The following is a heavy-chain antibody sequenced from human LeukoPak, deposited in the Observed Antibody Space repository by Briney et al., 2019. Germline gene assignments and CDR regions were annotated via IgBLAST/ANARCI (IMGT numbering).Heavy chain of an antibody. CDR1: GFTFNNYV. V-gene: IGHV3-23*01. J-gene: IGHJ4*02. Sequence: PPGGSLRLSCAASGFTFNNYVMTWVRQTPGKGLEWVSAISGSGGSTYYADSVKGRFTISRDNSKNTLYLQMNSLRAEDTAPYYCAKDDYGDYGWPIDYWGQGTLVTVSA. D-gene: IGHD4-17*01. CDR2: ISGSGGST. CDR3: AKDDYGDYGWPIDY.